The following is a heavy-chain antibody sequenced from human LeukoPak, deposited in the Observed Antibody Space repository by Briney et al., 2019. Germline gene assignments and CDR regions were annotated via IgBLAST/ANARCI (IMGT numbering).Heavy chain of an antibody. D-gene: IGHD3-22*01. V-gene: IGHV4-34*01. J-gene: IGHJ4*02. CDR2: INHSGST. CDR1: GGSFSGYY. Sequence: SETLSLTCAVYGGSFSGYYWSWIRQPPGKGLERIGEINHSGSTNYNPSLKSRVTISVDTSKNQFSLKLSSVTAADTAVYYCARIRRGSSGYYYWGQGTLVTVSS. CDR3: ARIRRGSSGYYY.